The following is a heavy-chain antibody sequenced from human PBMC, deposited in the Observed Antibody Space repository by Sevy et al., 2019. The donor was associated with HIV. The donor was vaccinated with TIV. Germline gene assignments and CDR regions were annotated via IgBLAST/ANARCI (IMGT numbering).Heavy chain of an antibody. CDR2: INPNSGGT. D-gene: IGHD2-2*02. CDR3: ARGVVVTAAIGDFDY. V-gene: IGHV1-2*02. CDR1: GYTFTGYY. Sequence: ASVKVSCKASGYTFTGYYMHWVRQAPGQGLEWMGWINPNSGGTNYARKCQGRVTMTSDTSISKAYMELSSLRSDATAVNYCARGVVVTAAIGDFDYWGHGTLVIASS. J-gene: IGHJ4*01.